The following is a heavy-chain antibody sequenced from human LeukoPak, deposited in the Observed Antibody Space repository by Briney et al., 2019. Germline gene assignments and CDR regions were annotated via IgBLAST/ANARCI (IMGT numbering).Heavy chain of an antibody. D-gene: IGHD3-10*01. Sequence: SETLSLTCAVYSGSFSGYYWSWIRQPPGKGLEWIGEINHSGSTNYNPSLKSRVTISVDTSKNQFSLKLSSVTAADTAVYYCARGYYYGSGPFDYWGQGTLVTVSS. V-gene: IGHV4-34*01. J-gene: IGHJ4*02. CDR2: INHSGST. CDR3: ARGYYYGSGPFDY. CDR1: SGSFSGYY.